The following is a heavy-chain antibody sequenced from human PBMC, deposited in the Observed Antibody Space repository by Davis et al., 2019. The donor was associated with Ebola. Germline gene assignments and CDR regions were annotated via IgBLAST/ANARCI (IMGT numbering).Heavy chain of an antibody. CDR2: INHSGST. Sequence: SETLSLTCAVYGGSFSGYYWSWIRQPPGKGLEWIGEINHSGSTNYNPSLKSRVTISVDTSKNQFSLKLSSVTAADTAVYYCARSLYYYDSSGYRVWGQGTLVTVSS. CDR3: ARSLYYYDSSGYRV. V-gene: IGHV4-34*01. J-gene: IGHJ4*02. D-gene: IGHD3-22*01. CDR1: GGSFSGYY.